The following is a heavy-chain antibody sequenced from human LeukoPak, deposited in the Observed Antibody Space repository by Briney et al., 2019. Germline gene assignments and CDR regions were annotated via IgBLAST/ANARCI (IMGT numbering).Heavy chain of an antibody. V-gene: IGHV4-59*01. D-gene: IGHD5-12*01. CDR3: ARSATSYYYYYHMDV. Sequence: SETLSLTCTVSGGSISSYYWSWIRQPPGKGLEWIGYIYYSGSTNYNPSLKSRVTISVDTSKNQFSLKLSSVTAADTAVYYCARSATSYYYYYHMDVWGKGTTVTVSS. CDR1: GGSISSYY. CDR2: IYYSGST. J-gene: IGHJ6*03.